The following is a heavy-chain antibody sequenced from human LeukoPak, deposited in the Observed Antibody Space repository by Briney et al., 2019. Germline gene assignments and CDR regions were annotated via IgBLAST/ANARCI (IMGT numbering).Heavy chain of an antibody. CDR2: IYYSGST. Sequence: SETLSLTCAVYGGSFSGYYWSWIRQPPGKGLEWIGSIYYSGSTYYNPSLKSRVTISVDTSKNQFSLKLSSVTAADTAVYYCARPPVWGQGTTVTVSS. V-gene: IGHV4-34*01. CDR1: GGSFSGYY. J-gene: IGHJ6*02. CDR3: ARPPV.